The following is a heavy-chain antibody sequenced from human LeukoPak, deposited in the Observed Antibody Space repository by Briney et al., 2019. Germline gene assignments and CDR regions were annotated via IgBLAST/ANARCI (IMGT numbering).Heavy chain of an antibody. CDR1: GFTFDDYG. J-gene: IGHJ4*02. D-gene: IGHD3-16*02. Sequence: PGGSLRLSCAASGFTFDDYGMSWVRQAPGKGLEWVSGINWNGGSKVYEDSVKGRFTISRDNAKNSLYLQMNSLRAEDTALYYCARTGYYDYVWGSYRSTYYFDYWGQGTLVTVSS. V-gene: IGHV3-20*04. CDR2: INWNGGSK. CDR3: ARTGYYDYVWGSYRSTYYFDY.